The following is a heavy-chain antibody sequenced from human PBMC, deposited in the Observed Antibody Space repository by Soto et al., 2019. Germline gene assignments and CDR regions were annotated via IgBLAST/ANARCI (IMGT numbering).Heavy chain of an antibody. J-gene: IGHJ4*02. CDR2: IKQDEREK. CDR1: GFAFSSYY. Sequence: EVKLVESGGGLVQPGGSLRLSCAASGFAFSSYYMSWVRQAPGKGLEWVANIKQDEREKYYLDSVKGRFTISRDDAKNSLYLQMNSLRVDDTAVYYCAREKLANGYYDYWGQGTLVTVSS. V-gene: IGHV3-7*01. CDR3: AREKLANGYYDY. D-gene: IGHD6-13*01.